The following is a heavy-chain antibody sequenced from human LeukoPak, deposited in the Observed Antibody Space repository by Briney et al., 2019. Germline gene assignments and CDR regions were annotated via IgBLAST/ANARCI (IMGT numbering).Heavy chain of an antibody. CDR1: GFTFGSYS. V-gene: IGHV3-21*01. D-gene: IGHD3-10*01. J-gene: IGHJ6*03. Sequence: GGSLRLSCAASGFTFGSYSMNWVRQAPGKGLEWVSSISSSSSYVYYADSVKGRFTISRDNAKNSLYLQMNSLRAEDTAVYYCARYGRARFGDTFYYYYYYMDVGGKGTTVTVSS. CDR2: ISSSSSYV. CDR3: ARYGRARFGDTFYYYYYYMDV.